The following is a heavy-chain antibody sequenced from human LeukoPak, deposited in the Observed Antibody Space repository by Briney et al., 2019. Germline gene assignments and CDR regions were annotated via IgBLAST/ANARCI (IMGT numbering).Heavy chain of an antibody. CDR2: ISAYDGNT. D-gene: IGHD3-10*01. CDR3: AREGGYYGSGSYIVDYYYYGMDV. V-gene: IGHV1-18*01. Sequence: ASVKVSCKASGYTFTSYGISWVRQAPGQGLEWMGWISAYDGNTNYAQKLQGRATMTTDTSTSTAYMELRSLRSDDTAVYYCAREGGYYGSGSYIVDYYYYGMDVWGQGTTVTVSS. J-gene: IGHJ6*02. CDR1: GYTFTSYG.